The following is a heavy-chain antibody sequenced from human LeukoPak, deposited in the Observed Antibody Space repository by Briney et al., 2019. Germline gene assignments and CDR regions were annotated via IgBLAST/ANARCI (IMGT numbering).Heavy chain of an antibody. CDR2: IYYSGTT. Sequence: SETLSLTCTVSGGSLSSFYWSWIRQSPGKGLEWIGYIYYSGTTNYNPSLKSRVTISVDTSENQFSLKLSSVTAADTVVYYCARDSAVGSSGYSSDWGQGTLVTVSS. D-gene: IGHD3-22*01. CDR1: GGSLSSFY. CDR3: ARDSAVGSSGYSSD. J-gene: IGHJ4*02. V-gene: IGHV4-59*12.